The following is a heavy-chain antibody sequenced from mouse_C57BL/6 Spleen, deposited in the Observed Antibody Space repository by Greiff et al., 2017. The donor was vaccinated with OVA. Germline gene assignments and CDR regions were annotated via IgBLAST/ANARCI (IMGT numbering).Heavy chain of an antibody. D-gene: IGHD1-1*01. CDR1: GYTFTSYW. CDR3: ARGRDSGLITTVVAPSAMDY. CDR2: INPSNGGT. V-gene: IGHV1-53*01. J-gene: IGHJ4*01. Sequence: QVQLQQPGTDLVKPGASVKLSCKASGYTFTSYWMHWVKQRPGQGLEWIGNINPSNGGTNYNEKFKSKATLTVDKSSSTAYMQLSSLTSEDSAVYYCARGRDSGLITTVVAPSAMDYWGQGTSVTVSS.